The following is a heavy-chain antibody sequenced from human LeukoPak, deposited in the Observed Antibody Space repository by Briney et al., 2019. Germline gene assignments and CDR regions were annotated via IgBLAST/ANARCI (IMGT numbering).Heavy chain of an antibody. Sequence: GGSLRLSCAASGFTFSSYSTNWVRQAPGKGLEWVSSISSSSSYIYYADSVKGRFTISRDNAKNSLYLQMNSLRAEDTAVYYCARQPLRAVAARRLYYFDYWGQGTLVTVSS. V-gene: IGHV3-21*01. CDR1: GFTFSSYS. J-gene: IGHJ4*02. D-gene: IGHD6-19*01. CDR3: ARQPLRAVAARRLYYFDY. CDR2: ISSSSSYI.